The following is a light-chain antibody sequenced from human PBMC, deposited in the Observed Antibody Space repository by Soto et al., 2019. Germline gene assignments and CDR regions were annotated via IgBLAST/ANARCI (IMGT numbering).Light chain of an antibody. CDR2: GNS. J-gene: IGLJ2*01. CDR1: SSNIGAGYD. Sequence: QPVLTQPPSVSGAPGQRVTISCTGSSSNIGAGYDVHWYQQIPGTAPKLLIYGNSNRPSGVPDRFSGSKSGTSASLAITGLQAEDEADYYCQSYDSSLRVVVFGGGTKLTVL. CDR3: QSYDSSLRVVV. V-gene: IGLV1-40*01.